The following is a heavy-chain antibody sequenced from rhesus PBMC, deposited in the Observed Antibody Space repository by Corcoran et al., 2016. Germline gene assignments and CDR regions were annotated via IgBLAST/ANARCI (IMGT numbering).Heavy chain of an antibody. D-gene: IGHD3-28*01. CDR3: ATTIVVITAAFDY. Sequence: EVQLVQSGAEVKKPGASVKISCKASGYTFTDYYLHWVRQAPGKGLEWRGRVDPEDGEARHATKCQDRVTITAETSTDTAYMELSSLGSEDTAVYYCATTIVVITAAFDYWGQGVLVTVSS. V-gene: IGHV1-111*02. CDR2: VDPEDGEA. J-gene: IGHJ4*01. CDR1: GYTFTDYY.